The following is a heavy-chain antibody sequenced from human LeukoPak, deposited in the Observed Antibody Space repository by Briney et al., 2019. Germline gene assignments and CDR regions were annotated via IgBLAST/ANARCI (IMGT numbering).Heavy chain of an antibody. CDR1: GDTISGSRYY. J-gene: IGHJ4*02. CDR3: ARGLN. Sequence: SETLSVTCSVSGDTISGSRYYWGWIRQSPGKGLEWIGSIYYSGSTYYNPSLNSRVTISVDTSKNQFSLKLSSVTAADTAVYYCARGLNWGQGTLVTVSS. V-gene: IGHV4-39*01. CDR2: IYYSGST. D-gene: IGHD3-16*01.